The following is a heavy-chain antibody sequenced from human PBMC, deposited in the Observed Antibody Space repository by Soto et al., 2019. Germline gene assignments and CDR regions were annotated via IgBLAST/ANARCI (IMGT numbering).Heavy chain of an antibody. J-gene: IGHJ4*02. V-gene: IGHV3-72*01. Sequence: EVQLVESGGGLVQPGGSLRLSCAASGFTLSDHYMDWVRQAPGKGLEWIGRSRNKASKYTTEYAASVRGRFTISRDESDNSLYLQMNSLNTEDTAVYYCARPHDDGWSGAYFAYWGQGNLVTVSS. CDR3: ARPHDDGWSGAYFAY. CDR2: SRNKASKYTT. D-gene: IGHD4-17*01. CDR1: GFTLSDHY.